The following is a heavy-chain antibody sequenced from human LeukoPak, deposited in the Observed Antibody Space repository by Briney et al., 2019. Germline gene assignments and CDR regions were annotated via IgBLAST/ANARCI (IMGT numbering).Heavy chain of an antibody. CDR1: GGSFSGYY. CDR3: ARGTLHSGSYLYYYYMDV. Sequence: SETLSLTCAVYGGSFSGYYWSWIRQPPGKGLEWIGEINHSGSTNYNPSLKSRVTISVDKSKNQFSLKLSSVTAADTAVYYCARGTLHSGSYLYYYYMDVWGKGTTVTVSS. V-gene: IGHV4-34*01. J-gene: IGHJ6*03. CDR2: INHSGST. D-gene: IGHD1-26*01.